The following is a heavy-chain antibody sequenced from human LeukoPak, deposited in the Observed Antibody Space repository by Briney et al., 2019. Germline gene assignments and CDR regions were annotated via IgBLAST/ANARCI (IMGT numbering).Heavy chain of an antibody. CDR1: GGSISSDY. J-gene: IGHJ4*02. D-gene: IGHD4-11*01. CDR2: INYAGHT. Sequence: ASETLSLTCIVSGGSISSDYWSWIRQPPGKGLEYIGFINYAGHTNYNPSLKSRVTMSIDTSKNQFSLKLSSVTAADTAVYYCARLEKDVTYRAYYLDYWGQGTLVTVSS. V-gene: IGHV4-59*08. CDR3: ARLEKDVTYRAYYLDY.